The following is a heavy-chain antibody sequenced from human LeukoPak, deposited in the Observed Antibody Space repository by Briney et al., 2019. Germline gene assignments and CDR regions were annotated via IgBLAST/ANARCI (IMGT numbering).Heavy chain of an antibody. D-gene: IGHD4-17*01. CDR1: GGSISSSSYY. V-gene: IGHV4-39*07. CDR2: IYYSGST. Sequence: SETLSLTCTVSGGSISSSSYYWGWIRQPPGKGLEWIGSIYYSGSTYYNPSLKSRVTISVDTSKNQFSLKLSSVTAADTAVYYCARGEGDYGVYYFDYWGQGTLVTVSS. CDR3: ARGEGDYGVYYFDY. J-gene: IGHJ4*02.